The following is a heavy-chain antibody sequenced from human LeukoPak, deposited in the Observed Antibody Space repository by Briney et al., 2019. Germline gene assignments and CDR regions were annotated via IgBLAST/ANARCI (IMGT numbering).Heavy chain of an antibody. CDR3: ARTTEGYCRGRSCYSYYYYMDV. CDR2: LYTSGST. J-gene: IGHJ6*03. Sequence: SETLSLTCTVSGGSISSTSYDWYWIRQPAGKGLEWIGHLYTSGSTNYNPSLKSRVTISVDTSKNQFSLKLSSVTAADTAVYYCARTTEGYCRGRSCYSYYYYMDVWGKGTTVTVSS. V-gene: IGHV4-61*09. CDR1: GGSISSTSYD. D-gene: IGHD2-15*01.